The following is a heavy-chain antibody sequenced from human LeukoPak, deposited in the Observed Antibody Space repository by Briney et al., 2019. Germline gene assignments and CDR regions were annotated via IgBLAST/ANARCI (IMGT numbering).Heavy chain of an antibody. J-gene: IGHJ4*02. D-gene: IGHD3-22*01. CDR1: GYTFTGYY. CDR2: ISPNSGGT. V-gene: IGHV1-2*02. Sequence: ASVTVSCKASGYTFTGYYMHWVRQAPGQGLEWMGWISPNSGGTNYAQKFQGRVTMTRDTSISTAYMELSRLRSDDTAVYYCARPRLPKYYDSSGYYFDYWGQGTLVTVSS. CDR3: ARPRLPKYYDSSGYYFDY.